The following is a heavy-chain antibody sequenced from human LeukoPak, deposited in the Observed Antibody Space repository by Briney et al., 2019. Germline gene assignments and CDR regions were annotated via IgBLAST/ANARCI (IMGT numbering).Heavy chain of an antibody. J-gene: IGHJ3*02. V-gene: IGHV3-30*02. CDR3: AKGVTRLRFLVVRAFDI. CDR1: GFTFSSYG. D-gene: IGHD3-3*01. CDR2: IRYDGSNK. Sequence: GGSLRLSCAASGFTFSSYGMHWVRQAPGKGLEWVAFIRYDGSNKYYADSVKGRFTISRDNSKNTLYLQMNSLRAEDTAVYYCAKGVTRLRFLVVRAFDIWGQGTMVTVSS.